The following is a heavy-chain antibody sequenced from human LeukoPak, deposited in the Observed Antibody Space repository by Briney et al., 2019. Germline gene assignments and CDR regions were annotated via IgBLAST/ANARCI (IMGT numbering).Heavy chain of an antibody. D-gene: IGHD6-13*01. CDR3: ARDRAAANN. CDR1: GFTFSNYW. V-gene: IGHV3-7*03. CDR2: IKQDGSEK. Sequence: GGSLRLSCAASGFTFSNYWMSWVRQAPGKGLEWVAKIKQDGSEKYYVDSVKGRFSISRDNAKNSLSLQMNSLRAEDTAVYYCARDRAAANNWGQGTLVTVSS. J-gene: IGHJ4*02.